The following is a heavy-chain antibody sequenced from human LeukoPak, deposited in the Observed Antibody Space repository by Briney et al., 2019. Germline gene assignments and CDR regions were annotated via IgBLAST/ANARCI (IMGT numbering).Heavy chain of an antibody. Sequence: ASVKVSCKASGYTFTGYYMHWVRQAPGQGLEWMGWINPNSGGTNCAQKFQGRVTMTRDTSISTAYMELSRLRSDDTAVYYCARDPETMVRGVQNDYWGQGTLVTVSS. CDR2: INPNSGGT. V-gene: IGHV1-2*02. CDR3: ARDPETMVRGVQNDY. CDR1: GYTFTGYY. D-gene: IGHD3-10*01. J-gene: IGHJ4*02.